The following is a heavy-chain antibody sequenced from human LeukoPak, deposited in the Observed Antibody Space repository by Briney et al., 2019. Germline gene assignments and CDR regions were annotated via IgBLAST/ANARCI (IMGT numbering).Heavy chain of an antibody. CDR2: ISGSGGST. V-gene: IGHV3-23*01. CDR3: AKVTVAGNYYYYYGMDV. Sequence: GGSLRLSCAASGFTFSGYAMSWVRQAPGKGLEWVSDISGSGGSTYYADSVKGRFTISRDNSKNTLYLQMNSLRAEDTAVYYCAKVTVAGNYYYYYGMDVWGKGTTVTVSS. CDR1: GFTFSGYA. J-gene: IGHJ6*04. D-gene: IGHD6-19*01.